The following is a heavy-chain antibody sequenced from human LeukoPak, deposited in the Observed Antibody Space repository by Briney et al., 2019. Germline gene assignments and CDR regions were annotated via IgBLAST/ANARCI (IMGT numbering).Heavy chain of an antibody. D-gene: IGHD3-10*01. CDR2: IKTKTDGGTT. CDR3: ATDRPWRGVY. Sequence: PGGSLRLSCAASGFPFSNAWMNWVRQAPGKGLEWVGRIKTKTDGGTTDYAAPVKGRFTISRDDSKNTLYLQMNSLKIEDTAVYYYATDRPWRGVYWGQGTLVTVSS. V-gene: IGHV3-15*01. CDR1: GFPFSNAW. J-gene: IGHJ4*02.